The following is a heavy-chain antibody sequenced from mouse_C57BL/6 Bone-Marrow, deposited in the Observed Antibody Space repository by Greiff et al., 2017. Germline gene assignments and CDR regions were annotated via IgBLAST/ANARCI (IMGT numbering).Heavy chain of an antibody. Sequence: VMLVESGAELARPGASVKLSCKASGYTFTSYGIRWVKQRTGQGLAWIGEFSPRSGNTYSNEKFKGKATLTADTSSSTAYMELRSLTSEDSAVYFCARGAVILRLYWYFDVWGTGTTVTVSS. D-gene: IGHD1-1*01. CDR2: FSPRSGNT. J-gene: IGHJ1*03. V-gene: IGHV1-81*01. CDR1: GYTFTSYG. CDR3: ARGAVILRLYWYFDV.